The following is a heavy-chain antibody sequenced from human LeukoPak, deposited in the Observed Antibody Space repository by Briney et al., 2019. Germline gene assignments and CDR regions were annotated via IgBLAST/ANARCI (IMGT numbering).Heavy chain of an antibody. CDR2: IYYSGST. D-gene: IGHD6-13*01. V-gene: IGHV4-61*08. J-gene: IGHJ4*02. CDR3: ARGIAAARFDY. Sequence: SETLSLTCTVSGDSISSGGYYWSWIRQHPGKGLEWIGYIYYSGSTNYNPSLKSRVTISVDTSKNQFSLKLSSVTAADTAVYYCARGIAAARFDYWGQGTLVTVSS. CDR1: GDSISSGGYY.